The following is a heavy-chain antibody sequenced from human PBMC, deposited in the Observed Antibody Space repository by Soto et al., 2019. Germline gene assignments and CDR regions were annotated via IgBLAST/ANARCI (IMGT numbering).Heavy chain of an antibody. CDR3: ARDLSSIAARVARWYFDY. CDR2: ISSSSSYI. J-gene: IGHJ4*02. V-gene: IGHV3-21*01. Sequence: GGSLRLSCAASGFTFSSYSMNWVRQAPGKGLEWVSSISSSSSYIYYADSVKGRFTISRDNAKNSLYLQMNSLRAEDTAVYYCARDLSSIAARVARWYFDYWGQGTLVTVSS. CDR1: GFTFSSYS. D-gene: IGHD6-6*01.